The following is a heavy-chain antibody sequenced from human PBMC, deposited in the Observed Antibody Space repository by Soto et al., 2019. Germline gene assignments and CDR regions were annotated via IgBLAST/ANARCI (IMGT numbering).Heavy chain of an antibody. CDR3: ARDADYGGSRGGMDV. J-gene: IGHJ6*02. V-gene: IGHV4-31*03. D-gene: IGHD4-17*01. CDR1: GGSVNNANYF. Sequence: QVRLEESGPGLVKPSETLSLICSVSGGSVNNANYFWNWIRHHPENGLEWIGYIYYSGSTRYNPSFKTRATLSKDTSKNLFSLRLNSVTVADKAVYFCARDADYGGSRGGMDVWGRGTTVTVSS. CDR2: IYYSGST.